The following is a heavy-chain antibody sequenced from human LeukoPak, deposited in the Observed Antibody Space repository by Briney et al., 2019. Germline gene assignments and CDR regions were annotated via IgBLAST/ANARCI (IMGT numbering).Heavy chain of an antibody. Sequence: GGSLRLSCAASGFTFSSYPMSWVRQAPGKGLEWVSSISSNGGRTYYADSVKGRFTISRDNSNNTLYLQMNSLRVEDTAVYYCARESTRVMITFGGAVPGKYFDYWGQGTLVTVSS. D-gene: IGHD3-16*01. J-gene: IGHJ4*02. V-gene: IGHV3-23*01. CDR3: ARESTRVMITFGGAVPGKYFDY. CDR1: GFTFSSYP. CDR2: ISSNGGRT.